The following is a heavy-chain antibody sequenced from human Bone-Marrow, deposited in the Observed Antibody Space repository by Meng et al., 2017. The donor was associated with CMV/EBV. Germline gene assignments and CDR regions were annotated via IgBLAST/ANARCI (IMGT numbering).Heavy chain of an antibody. CDR3: ARQYYDFWSGYYNYGMDV. CDR2: INQDGSQK. D-gene: IGHD3-3*01. J-gene: IGHJ6*02. V-gene: IGHV3-7*01. Sequence: GESLKISCAASGFTFSSHWMTWVRQAPGKGLEWVANINQDGSQKNYVDSVKGRFTISRDNAKNSLYLQMNSLRAEDTAVYYCARQYYDFWSGYYNYGMDVWGQGTTVTVSS. CDR1: GFTFSSHW.